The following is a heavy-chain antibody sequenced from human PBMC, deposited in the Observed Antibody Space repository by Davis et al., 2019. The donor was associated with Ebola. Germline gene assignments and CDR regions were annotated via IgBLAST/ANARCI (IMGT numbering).Heavy chain of an antibody. CDR1: GFTFSSNS. CDR2: ITSDSGRT. Sequence: PGGSLRLSCAATGFTFSSNSMNWVRQAPGKGLEWVSSITSDSGRTSYAESVKGRFTISRDNAKNSLYLQMNSLRAEDTAVYYCARAPAGRWQWPGTARDQWGQGTLVTVSS. CDR3: ARAPAGRWQWPGTARDQ. V-gene: IGHV3-21*01. D-gene: IGHD6-19*01. J-gene: IGHJ5*02.